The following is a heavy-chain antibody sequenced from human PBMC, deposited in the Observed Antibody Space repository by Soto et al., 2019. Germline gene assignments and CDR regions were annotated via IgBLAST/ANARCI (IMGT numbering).Heavy chain of an antibody. CDR1: GFTFSNYA. CDR3: AKENRRGYCSGGICYGYFDY. V-gene: IGHV3-23*01. CDR2: ISGSGDST. D-gene: IGHD2-15*01. Sequence: EVQLLESGGGLVQPGGSLRLSCTAPGFTFSNYAMSWVRQAPGKGLEWVSTISGSGDSTNYADSVKGQFAISRDNSNNMLYVQMDSLRVEDTAVYYCAKENRRGYCSGGICYGYFDYWGQGTLVTVSS. J-gene: IGHJ4*02.